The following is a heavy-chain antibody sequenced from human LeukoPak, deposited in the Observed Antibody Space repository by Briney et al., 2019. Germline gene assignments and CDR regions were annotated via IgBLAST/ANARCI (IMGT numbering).Heavy chain of an antibody. Sequence: SETLSLTCTVSGYSISSGYYWGWIRQPPGKGLEWIGSIYHSGTTYYNPSLRSRVTISVDTSKNQFSLRLSSVTAADPAIYYCARELSGSSSGAPFHYWGQGTLVTVSS. D-gene: IGHD6-19*01. CDR1: GYSISSGYY. CDR2: IYHSGTT. J-gene: IGHJ4*02. CDR3: ARELSGSSSGAPFHY. V-gene: IGHV4-38-2*02.